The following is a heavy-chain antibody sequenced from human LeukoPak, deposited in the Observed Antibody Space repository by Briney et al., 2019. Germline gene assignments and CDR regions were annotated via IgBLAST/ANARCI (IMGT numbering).Heavy chain of an antibody. CDR3: ARGLRFPRFLTLRNWFDP. CDR2: INHSGST. V-gene: IGHV4-34*01. CDR1: GGSFSGYY. J-gene: IGHJ5*02. Sequence: SETLSLTCAVYGGSFSGYYWSWIRQPPGKGLEWIGEINHSGSTNYNPSLKSRVTISVDTSKNQFSLKLSSVTAADTAVYYCARGLRFPRFLTLRNWFDPLGPGNPGHRLL. D-gene: IGHD3-9*01.